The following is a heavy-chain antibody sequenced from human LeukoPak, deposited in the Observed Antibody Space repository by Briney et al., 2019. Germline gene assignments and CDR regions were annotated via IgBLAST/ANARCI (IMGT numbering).Heavy chain of an antibody. CDR3: AELGITMIGGV. Sequence: PGGSLRLSCVASGFSFSSYWMTWVRQAPGKGLEWVANIKTDGSQRFYVDSVKGRFTISRDNANNSLYLQMNSLRAEDTAVYYCAELGITMIGGVWGKGTTVTISS. CDR1: GFSFSSYW. V-gene: IGHV3-7*01. D-gene: IGHD3-10*02. CDR2: IKTDGSQR. J-gene: IGHJ6*04.